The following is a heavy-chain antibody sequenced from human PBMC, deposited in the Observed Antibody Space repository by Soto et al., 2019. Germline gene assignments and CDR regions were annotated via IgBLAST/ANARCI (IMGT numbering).Heavy chain of an antibody. CDR2: INAGTGNT. Sequence: ASLKVSCKASGYIFTNYAIHWVRQAPGQRLEWMGWINAGTGNTRYSQKFQGRITISTDASASTAYIDLNSLRSEDTAVYYCARDRTTSSTRQFDYWGQGSLVTVSS. CDR1: GYIFTNYA. D-gene: IGHD4-17*01. J-gene: IGHJ4*02. V-gene: IGHV1-3*01. CDR3: ARDRTTSSTRQFDY.